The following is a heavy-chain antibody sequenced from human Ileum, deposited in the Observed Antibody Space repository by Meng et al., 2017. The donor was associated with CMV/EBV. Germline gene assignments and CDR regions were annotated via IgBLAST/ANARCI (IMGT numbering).Heavy chain of an antibody. Sequence: ASVKVSCKTTGYTFTGYGVSWVRQAPGQGLEWMGWISTYNGDRNYVQKFQGRVSMTTDTSTSTAYMDLRSLKSDDTAVYYCARDRVGEPTFDYWGQGTLVTVSS. CDR2: ISTYNGDR. D-gene: IGHD1-26*01. J-gene: IGHJ4*01. CDR3: ARDRVGEPTFDY. V-gene: IGHV1-18*04. CDR1: GYTFTGYG.